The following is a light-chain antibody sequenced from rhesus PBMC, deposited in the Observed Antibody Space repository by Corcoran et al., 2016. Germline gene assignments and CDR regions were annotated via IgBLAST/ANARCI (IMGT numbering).Light chain of an antibody. J-gene: IGKJ4*01. Sequence: DIQMTQSPSSLSASLGDTVTITCRASQTFTTSLAWYPQKPGRAPNLLIYSASNLQSGVPSRFSGSKSGTDFTTTINSLQPEDIASYYCQQYYSFPLTFGGGTKVELK. CDR1: QTFTTS. CDR3: QQYYSFPLT. CDR2: SAS. V-gene: IGKV1-46*01.